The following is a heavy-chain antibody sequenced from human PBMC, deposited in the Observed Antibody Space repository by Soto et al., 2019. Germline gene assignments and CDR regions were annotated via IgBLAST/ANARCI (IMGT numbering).Heavy chain of an antibody. CDR2: ISFDGSKK. V-gene: IGHV3-30-3*01. D-gene: IGHD4-17*01. CDR1: GFTFNIYA. Sequence: QAQLVESGGGVVQPGRSLRLSCVASGFTFNIYALHWVRQAPGKGLEWVAVISFDGSKKYYSDSVKGRFTISRDNLKNTLYLQMNNLRVEDAALYFCAREDDYGYRYINYGLDVWGQGTTVTVSS. J-gene: IGHJ6*02. CDR3: AREDDYGYRYINYGLDV.